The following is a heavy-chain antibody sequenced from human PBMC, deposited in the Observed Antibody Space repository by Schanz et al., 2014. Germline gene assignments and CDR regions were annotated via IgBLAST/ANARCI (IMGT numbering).Heavy chain of an antibody. Sequence: EVQLLESGGRLVQPGGSLRLSCTVSGFTVNNYAMNWVRQAPGRGLEWVSGITRQGTTYYGDFVRGRFSISRDLSSNTLYLQMNSLRAEDTAVYYCARDHQWLARYYMDVWGKGTTVTVSS. V-gene: IGHV3-23*01. CDR1: GFTVNNYA. CDR2: ITRQGTT. J-gene: IGHJ6*03. D-gene: IGHD6-19*01. CDR3: ARDHQWLARYYMDV.